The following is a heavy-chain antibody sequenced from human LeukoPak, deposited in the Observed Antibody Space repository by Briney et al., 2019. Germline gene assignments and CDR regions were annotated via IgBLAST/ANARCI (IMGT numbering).Heavy chain of an antibody. J-gene: IGHJ4*02. CDR3: ATLILTGYYFDY. Sequence: GGSLRLSCAASGFTFSNAWMSWVRQAPGKWLEWVSAISGSGGSTYYADSVKGRFTISRDNSKNTLYLQMNSLRAEDTAVYYCATLILTGYYFDYWGQGTLVTVSS. V-gene: IGHV3-23*01. CDR2: ISGSGGST. CDR1: GFTFSNAW. D-gene: IGHD3-9*01.